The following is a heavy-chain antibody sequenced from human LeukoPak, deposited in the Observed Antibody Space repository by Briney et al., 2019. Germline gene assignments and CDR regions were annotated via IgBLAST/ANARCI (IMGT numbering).Heavy chain of an antibody. V-gene: IGHV1-8*03. CDR2: MNPKSGKT. CDR1: GYTFTNYD. D-gene: IGHD3-10*01. CDR3: AREPYYYGSGTPYFQH. J-gene: IGHJ1*01. Sequence: GASVKVSCKTSGYTFTNYDINWVRQAPGQGLEWMGWMNPKSGKTGYAQKFQGRVTIIRNTSISTAYMELSSLRSEDTAVYYCAREPYYYGSGTPYFQHWGQGTLVTVSS.